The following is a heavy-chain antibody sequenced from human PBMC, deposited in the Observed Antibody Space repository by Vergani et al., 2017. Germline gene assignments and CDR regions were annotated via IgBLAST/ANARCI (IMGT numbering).Heavy chain of an antibody. V-gene: IGHV3-23*01. CDR3: ARRDSSSPALDY. J-gene: IGHJ4*02. CDR2: ISGSGGNT. CDR1: GFTFSSYA. Sequence: EVQLLESGGGLVQPGGSLRLSCAASGFTFSSYAMSWVRQVPGKGLEWVSGISGSGGNTYYANSVKGRFTISRDNSKNTLYLQMNSLRAGDTAVYYCARRDSSSPALDYWGQGTLVTVSS. D-gene: IGHD6-6*01.